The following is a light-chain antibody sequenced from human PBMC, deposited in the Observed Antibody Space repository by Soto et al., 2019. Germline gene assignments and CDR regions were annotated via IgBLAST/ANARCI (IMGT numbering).Light chain of an antibody. CDR3: QQRDTWPLT. V-gene: IGKV3-11*01. CDR2: DAS. J-gene: IGKJ4*01. Sequence: EIVFTQSPATLSLSPGERATLSCRASQSVTSYLAWYQQKPGQVPRLLIYDASNRATGIPARFSGSGSGTDSPPTFGTQSLKIFAVYYCQQRDTWPLTFGGGTKVDIK. CDR1: QSVTSY.